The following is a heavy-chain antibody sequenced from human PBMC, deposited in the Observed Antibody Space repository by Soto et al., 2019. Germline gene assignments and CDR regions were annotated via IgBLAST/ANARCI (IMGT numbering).Heavy chain of an antibody. CDR1: GYSFTTYG. D-gene: IGHD2-21*01. Sequence: QVRLVQSGGEEKKPGASVKVSCKASGYSFTTYGISWVRQAPGQGLEWMGWISGYNGDTNYAQNFQARVTMTTDTSTSTAYMELRSLRSDDTAVYYCAREGVRPYYYYGMDVWGQGTTVTVSS. CDR2: ISGYNGDT. J-gene: IGHJ6*02. CDR3: AREGVRPYYYYGMDV. V-gene: IGHV1-18*01.